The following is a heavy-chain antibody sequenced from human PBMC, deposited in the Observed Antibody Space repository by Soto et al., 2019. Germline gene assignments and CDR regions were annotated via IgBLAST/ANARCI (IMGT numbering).Heavy chain of an antibody. CDR1: GGSISSSSYY. D-gene: IGHD2-8*01. Sequence: PSETLSLTCTVSGGSISSSSYYWGWIRQPPGKGLEWIGSIYYSGSTYYNPSLKSRVTISVDTSKNQFSLKLSSVTAADTAVYYCVRHVSYCTNGVCSNWFDPWGQGTLVTVS. CDR2: IYYSGST. CDR3: VRHVSYCTNGVCSNWFDP. J-gene: IGHJ5*02. V-gene: IGHV4-39*01.